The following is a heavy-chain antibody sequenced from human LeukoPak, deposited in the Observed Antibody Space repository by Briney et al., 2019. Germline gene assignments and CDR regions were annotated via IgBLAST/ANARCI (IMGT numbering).Heavy chain of an antibody. J-gene: IGHJ6*02. Sequence: PGGSLRLSCAASGFTFSSYSMNWVRQAPGKGLEWVSYISSSSSTIYYADSVKGRFTVSRDNAKNSLYLQMNSLRAEDTAVYYCARDVSADWGMDVWGQGTTVTVSS. CDR2: ISSSSSTI. V-gene: IGHV3-48*04. D-gene: IGHD6-25*01. CDR3: ARDVSADWGMDV. CDR1: GFTFSSYS.